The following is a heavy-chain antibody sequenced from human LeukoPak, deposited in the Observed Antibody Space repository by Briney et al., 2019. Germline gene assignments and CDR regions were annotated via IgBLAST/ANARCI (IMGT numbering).Heavy chain of an antibody. D-gene: IGHD3-22*01. CDR2: INHSGST. J-gene: IGHJ3*02. CDR3: AREVEYYDSSGYRPHAFDI. CDR1: GGSFSGYY. V-gene: IGHV4-34*01. Sequence: SETLSLTCAVYGGSFSGYYWSWIRQPPGKGLEWIGEINHSGSTNYNPSLKSRVTISVDTSKNQFSLKLSSVTAADTAVYYCAREVEYYDSSGYRPHAFDIWGQGTLVTDSS.